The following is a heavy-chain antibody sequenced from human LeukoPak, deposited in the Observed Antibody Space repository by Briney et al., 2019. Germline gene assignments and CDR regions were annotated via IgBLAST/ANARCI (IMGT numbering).Heavy chain of an antibody. CDR3: ARVGGIMTTVSPFDY. CDR2: IIPIFGTA. V-gene: IGHV1-69*05. J-gene: IGHJ4*02. D-gene: IGHD4-17*01. Sequence: SVKVSCKASGGTFSSYAISWVRQAPGQGLEWMGRIIPIFGTANYAQKFQGRVTITTDESTSTAYMELSSLRSEDTAVYYCARVGGIMTTVSPFDYWGQGTLVTVSS. CDR1: GGTFSSYA.